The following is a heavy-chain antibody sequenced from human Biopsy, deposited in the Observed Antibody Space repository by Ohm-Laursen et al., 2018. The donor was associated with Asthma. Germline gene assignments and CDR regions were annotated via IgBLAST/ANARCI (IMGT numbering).Heavy chain of an antibody. V-gene: IGHV4-30-2*01. D-gene: IGHD5-24*01. Sequence: TLSLTCAVSGGSINSGGYSWSWIRQPPGKGLEWIGYIYHSGSTYYNPSLRSRVTISVDRSKNQFSLKLSSVTAADTAVYYCARVKDGYNFDYWGQGTLVTVSS. J-gene: IGHJ4*02. CDR2: IYHSGST. CDR3: ARVKDGYNFDY. CDR1: GGSINSGGYS.